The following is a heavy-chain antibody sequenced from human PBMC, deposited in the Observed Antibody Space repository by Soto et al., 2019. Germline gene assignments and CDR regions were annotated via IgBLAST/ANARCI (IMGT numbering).Heavy chain of an antibody. D-gene: IGHD3-9*01. CDR1: GYTFTGYY. CDR3: ARENGDYDILTDYYPYYYYGMDV. J-gene: IGHJ6*02. Sequence: QVQLEQSGAEVKKPGASVKVSCKASGYTFTGYYVHWVRQAPGQGLEWLGIINPSGGHTSYAQTLQGGITVTRATATSTVYMQLSSLRSEDTAVYYCARENGDYDILTDYYPYYYYGMDVWGQGTTVTVSS. CDR2: INPSGGHT. V-gene: IGHV1-46*01.